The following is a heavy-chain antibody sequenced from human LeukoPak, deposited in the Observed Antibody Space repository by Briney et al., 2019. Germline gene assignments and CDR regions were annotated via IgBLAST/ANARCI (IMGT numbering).Heavy chain of an antibody. Sequence: PGGSLRLSCAASGFTFSSYAVHWVRQAPGKGLEWVAVISYDGSNKYYADSVKGRFTISRDNSKNTLYLQMNSLRAEDTAVYYCARGSLPYYYDSSGYLYYFDYWGQGTLVTVSS. CDR3: ARGSLPYYYDSSGYLYYFDY. J-gene: IGHJ4*02. V-gene: IGHV3-30-3*01. CDR2: ISYDGSNK. CDR1: GFTFSSYA. D-gene: IGHD3-22*01.